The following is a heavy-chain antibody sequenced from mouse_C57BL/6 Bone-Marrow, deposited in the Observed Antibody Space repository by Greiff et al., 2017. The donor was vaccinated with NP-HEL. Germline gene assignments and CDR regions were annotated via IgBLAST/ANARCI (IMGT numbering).Heavy chain of an antibody. CDR3: VREILQTVDV. V-gene: IGHV10-3*01. CDR1: GFTFNTYA. CDR2: ISSKSSNYAT. D-gene: IGHD1-1*01. Sequence: EVQRVESGGGLVQPKGSLKLSCAASGFTFNTYAMHWVRQAPGQGLEWVARISSKSSNYATYYADSVKDRFTISRDDSQSMLYLQMNNLKTEDTAMYYCVREILQTVDVWGTGTTVTVSS. J-gene: IGHJ1*03.